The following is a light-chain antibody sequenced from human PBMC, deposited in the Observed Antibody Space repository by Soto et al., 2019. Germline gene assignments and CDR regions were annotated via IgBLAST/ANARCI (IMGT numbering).Light chain of an antibody. CDR1: ESVDTN. Sequence: EVVMTQSPATLSVSPGERATLSCRASESVDTNLAWYQHKPGQAPRLLIFGASTRAFDIPGRFSGSGSGTDFSLTISSLQSEDSAVYYCQQYASWPPYTFGQGTKVEIK. J-gene: IGKJ2*01. CDR2: GAS. V-gene: IGKV3-15*01. CDR3: QQYASWPPYT.